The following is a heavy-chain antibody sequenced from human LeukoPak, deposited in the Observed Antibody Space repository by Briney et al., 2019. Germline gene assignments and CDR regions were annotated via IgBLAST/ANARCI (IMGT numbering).Heavy chain of an antibody. D-gene: IGHD5-24*01. CDR2: IGGDGGGGT. Sequence: GGSLRLSCAASGFTFSTYTMAWVRQAPGGGLEWVSGIGGDGGGGTYYADSVKGRFAISRDNSKSTLYLQMNSLRAEDTALYYCSRDGEHGYNDIDFWGQGTLVTVSS. CDR1: GFTFSTYT. V-gene: IGHV3-23*01. J-gene: IGHJ4*02. CDR3: SRDGEHGYNDIDF.